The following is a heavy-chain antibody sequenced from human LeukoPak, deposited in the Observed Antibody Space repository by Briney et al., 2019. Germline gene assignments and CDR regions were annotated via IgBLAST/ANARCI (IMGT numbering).Heavy chain of an antibody. CDR1: GGSISSYY. CDR2: IYYSGST. Sequence: SETLSLTCTVSGGSISSYYWSWIQQPPGKGLEWIGYIYYSGSTNYNPSLKSRVTISVDTSKNQFSLKLSSVTAADTAVYYCARLNCGGDCYSSYFDLWGRGTLVTVSS. J-gene: IGHJ2*01. CDR3: ARLNCGGDCYSSYFDL. D-gene: IGHD2-21*02. V-gene: IGHV4-59*08.